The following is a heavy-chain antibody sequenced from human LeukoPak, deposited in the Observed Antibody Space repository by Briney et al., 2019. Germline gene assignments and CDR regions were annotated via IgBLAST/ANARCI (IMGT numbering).Heavy chain of an antibody. D-gene: IGHD6-19*01. CDR2: IYYSGTT. Sequence: SETLSLTCTVSGGSISSSSYYWGWIRQPPGKGLEWIGSIYYSGTTYYNPSLKSRVTISVDTSKNQFSLKLSSVTAADTAVYYCARLSSGWYFRGAFDIWGQGTMVTVSS. J-gene: IGHJ3*02. CDR3: ARLSSGWYFRGAFDI. CDR1: GGSISSSSYY. V-gene: IGHV4-39*07.